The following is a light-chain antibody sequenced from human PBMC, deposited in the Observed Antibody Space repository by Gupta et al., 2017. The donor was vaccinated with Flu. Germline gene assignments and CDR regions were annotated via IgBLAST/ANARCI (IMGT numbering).Light chain of an antibody. CDR2: SNN. Sequence: QSVLPQPPSASGTPGQRVTISCSGSSSNIGSNTVNWYQQLPGTAPKLLIYSNNQRPSGVPDRFSGSKSGTSASLAISELQSEDEADYYCAAWDDSRVVFGGGTKLTVL. CDR1: SSNIGSNT. V-gene: IGLV1-44*01. J-gene: IGLJ2*01. CDR3: AAWDDSRVV.